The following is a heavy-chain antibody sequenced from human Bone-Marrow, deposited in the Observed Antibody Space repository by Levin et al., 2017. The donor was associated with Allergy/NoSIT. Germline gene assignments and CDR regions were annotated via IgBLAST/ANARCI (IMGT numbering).Heavy chain of an antibody. CDR3: ASVGDY. CDR1: GGSITSSDW. J-gene: IGHJ4*02. V-gene: IGHV4-4*02. D-gene: IGHD3-16*01. Sequence: SQTLSLTCTVSGGSITSSDWWTWVRQAPGKGLEWIGEIYPGGSTNYSPSLESRIIISVDKSKNEFSLRLTSVTAADTAVYYCASVGDYWGQGILVTVSS. CDR2: IYPGGST.